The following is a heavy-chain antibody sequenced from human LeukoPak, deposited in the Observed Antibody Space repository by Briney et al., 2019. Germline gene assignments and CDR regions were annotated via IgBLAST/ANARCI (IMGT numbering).Heavy chain of an antibody. D-gene: IGHD3-22*01. CDR1: DYTFTSYG. V-gene: IGHV1-18*01. CDR2: ISAYNGNT. CDR3: ARDDYYDSSGYLNP. J-gene: IGHJ5*02. Sequence: ASVKVSCKASDYTFTSYGISWVGPAPGQGLEWMGWISAYNGNTNYAQKLQGRVTMTTDTSKSTAYMELRSLRSDDTAVYYCARDDYYDSSGYLNPWGQGTLVTVSS.